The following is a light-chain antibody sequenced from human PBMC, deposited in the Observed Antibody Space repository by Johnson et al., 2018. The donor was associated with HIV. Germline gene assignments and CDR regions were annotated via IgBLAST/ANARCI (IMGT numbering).Light chain of an antibody. V-gene: IGLV1-51*01. CDR1: PSNIGSND. CDR2: DTY. J-gene: IGLJ1*01. CDR3: GTWDNSLSTGGV. Sequence: QSVLTQPPSVSAAPGQTVTISCSANPSNIGSNDVSWYQQLPGAAPTLLIYDTYKRPSGIPDRFSGSKSGPSATLGIAGLQTGDEADYYCGTWDNSLSTGGVFGTGTKVTVL.